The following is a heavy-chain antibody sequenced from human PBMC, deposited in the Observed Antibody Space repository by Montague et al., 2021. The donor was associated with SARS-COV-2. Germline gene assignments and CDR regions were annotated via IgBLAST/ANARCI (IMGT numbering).Heavy chain of an antibody. V-gene: IGHV3-48*02. CDR3: ATDLCTTSGCSDDAFHI. Sequence: SLRLSYAASGFNFSSYDMNWVRQAPGKGLEWVSYITCRATTIYYADSVKGRFTISRDNAKNSLYLQMNGLRDEDTAVYYCATDLCTTSGCSDDAFHIWGQGTMVTVSS. J-gene: IGHJ3*02. D-gene: IGHD2-15*01. CDR1: GFNFSSYD. CDR2: ITCRATTI.